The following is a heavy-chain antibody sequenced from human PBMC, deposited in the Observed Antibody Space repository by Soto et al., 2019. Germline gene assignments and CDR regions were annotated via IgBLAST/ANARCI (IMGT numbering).Heavy chain of an antibody. CDR3: ARRIPTAGLCDY. J-gene: IGHJ4*02. D-gene: IGHD6-13*01. CDR2: IYYSGTT. CDR1: GGSINSGGYY. Sequence: QVQLQESGPGLVKPSQTLSLTCTVSGGSINSGGYYWSWIRQHPGKGLEWVGYIYYSGTTYYNPSLQSRLTISRDTPKHQFSLKLTSVTAADTAVYYCARRIPTAGLCDYWGQGTLVTVSS. V-gene: IGHV4-31*03.